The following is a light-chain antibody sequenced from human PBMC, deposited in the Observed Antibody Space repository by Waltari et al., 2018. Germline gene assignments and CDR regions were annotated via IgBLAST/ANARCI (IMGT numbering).Light chain of an antibody. V-gene: IGKV3-20*01. CDR2: DAS. J-gene: IGKJ1*01. CDR3: QHYVTLPAT. CDR1: QSLSRP. Sequence: EIVLTQSPGTLSLSPGERATLSCRTSQSLSRPLAWYQQKPGQAPRLLIYDASKRATGIPDMFIGSGSGTDFSLTISRLEPEDFAVYYCQHYVTLPATFGQGTRVELK.